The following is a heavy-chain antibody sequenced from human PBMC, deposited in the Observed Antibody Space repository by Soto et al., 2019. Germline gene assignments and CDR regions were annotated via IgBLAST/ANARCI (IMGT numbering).Heavy chain of an antibody. CDR2: ISAYNGNT. CDR1: GYTFTSYD. Sequence: ASVKVSCKASGYTFTSYDINWVRQATGQGLEWMGWISAYNGNTIYAQNLQGRLTMTRDTSTSTAYMELRSLRSDDTAVYYCARLGVTTSVYYYTMDVWGQGTTVAVSS. V-gene: IGHV1-18*01. CDR3: ARLGVTTSVYYYTMDV. J-gene: IGHJ6*02. D-gene: IGHD4-4*01.